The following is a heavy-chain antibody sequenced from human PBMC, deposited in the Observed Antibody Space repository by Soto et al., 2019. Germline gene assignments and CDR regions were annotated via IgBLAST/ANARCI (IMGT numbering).Heavy chain of an antibody. V-gene: IGHV4-30-4*01. D-gene: IGHD2-21*01. CDR3: ARDRRIRFYYYGVDV. J-gene: IGHJ6*01. CDR2: IHSSGGT. CDR1: GDSIGSGDNY. Sequence: QVRLKESGQGLVKPSQTLSLTCTVSGDSIGSGDNYWSWIRQPPGKGLEWIGYIHSSGGTVYHPSLRGRVSLSVDTSKNQLFLRMTSVSAADTAVYFCARDRRIRFYYYGVDVWGQGTTVTVSS.